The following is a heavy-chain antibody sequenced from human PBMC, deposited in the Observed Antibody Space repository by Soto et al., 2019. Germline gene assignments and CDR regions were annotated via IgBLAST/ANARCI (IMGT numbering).Heavy chain of an antibody. D-gene: IGHD3-22*01. CDR3: ARNTTYYSDLRPSDRVGYFDY. CDR1: GYSISSGYY. J-gene: IGHJ4*02. Sequence: SETLSLTCAVSGYSISSGYYWDWIRQPPGKGLEWIATIYHSGSTHYNPSLKSRVNISVDTSQNQFSLKLSSVTTADTAVYYCARNTTYYSDLRPSDRVGYFDYWGQGAPVTVSS. V-gene: IGHV4-38-2*01. CDR2: IYHSGST.